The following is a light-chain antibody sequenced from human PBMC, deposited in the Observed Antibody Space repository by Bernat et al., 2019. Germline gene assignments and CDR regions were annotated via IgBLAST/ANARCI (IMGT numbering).Light chain of an antibody. CDR1: QSVSSN. CDR2: GAS. CDR3: QQYNNWPPLT. V-gene: IGKV3-15*01. J-gene: IGKJ4*01. Sequence: EIVMTQSPATLSVSPGERATLSCRASQSVSSNLAWYQQKPGQATRLLLYGASTSATGIPARFSGSGCGTEFTLTISSLQSEDFAVYYCQQYNNWPPLTVGGRTKGENK.